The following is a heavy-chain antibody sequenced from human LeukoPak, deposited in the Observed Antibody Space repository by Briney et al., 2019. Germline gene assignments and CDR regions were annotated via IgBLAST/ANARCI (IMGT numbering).Heavy chain of an antibody. CDR2: ISYDGSNK. J-gene: IGHJ3*02. V-gene: IGHV3-30*18. CDR3: AKEARSDAFDI. Sequence: GGSLRLSCAASGFTFSSYGMHWVRQAPGKGLEWVAVISYDGSNKYYADSVKGRFTISRDNSKNTLYLQMNSLRAEDTAVYHCAKEARSDAFDIWGQGTMVTVSS. CDR1: GFTFSSYG.